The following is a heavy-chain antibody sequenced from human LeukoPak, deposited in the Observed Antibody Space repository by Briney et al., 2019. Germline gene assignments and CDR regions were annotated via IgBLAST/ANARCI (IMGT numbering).Heavy chain of an antibody. D-gene: IGHD3-10*01. CDR3: ARGITRRRTFDI. J-gene: IGHJ3*02. Sequence: SETLSLTCTVSGGSISSGSYYWSWIRQPPGKGLEWIGYIYYSGSTYYNPSLKSRITISVDTSKNQFSLKLSSVTAADTALYYCARGITRRRTFDIWGQGTMVTVSS. V-gene: IGHV4-30-4*01. CDR1: GGSISSGSYY. CDR2: IYYSGST.